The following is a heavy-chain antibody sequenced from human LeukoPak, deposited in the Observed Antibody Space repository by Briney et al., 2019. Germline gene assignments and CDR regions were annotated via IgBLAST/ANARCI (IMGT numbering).Heavy chain of an antibody. J-gene: IGHJ6*02. CDR1: GFTFSSYA. Sequence: GGSLRLSCAASGFTFSSYAMSWVRQAPGKGLEWVSAISGSGGSTYYADSVKGRFTISRDNSKNTLYLQMNSLRAEDTAVYYCAKDEKGYGDFIYYYYYGMGVWGQGTTVTVSS. CDR2: ISGSGGST. V-gene: IGHV3-23*01. CDR3: AKDEKGYGDFIYYYYYGMGV. D-gene: IGHD4-17*01.